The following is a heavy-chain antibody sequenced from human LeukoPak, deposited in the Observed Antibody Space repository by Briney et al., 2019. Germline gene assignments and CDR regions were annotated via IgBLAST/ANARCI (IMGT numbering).Heavy chain of an antibody. CDR3: AKDRSRSGSYYNPSVQQYSTGMDV. D-gene: IGHD3-10*01. V-gene: IGHV3-30*18. CDR1: GFTFSSYA. Sequence: HPGGSLRLSCAASGFTFSSYAMTWVRQAPGKGLEWVAVISYDGSNKYYADSVKGRFTISRDNSKNTLYLQMNSLRAEDTAVYYCAKDRSRSGSYYNPSVQQYSTGMDVWGKGTTVTVSS. J-gene: IGHJ6*04. CDR2: ISYDGSNK.